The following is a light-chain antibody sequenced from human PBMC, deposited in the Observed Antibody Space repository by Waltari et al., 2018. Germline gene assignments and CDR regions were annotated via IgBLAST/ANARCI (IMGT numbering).Light chain of an antibody. Sequence: QLVLTQSPSASASLGASVKLTCTLSSGHSSNVIAWDQQQSEKGPRYLMKVNSDGSHSKGDDIPDRFSGSSSGAERYLTISSVQSEDEADYYCQTGGHGTWVFRGGTKLTVL. CDR3: QTGGHGTWV. CDR1: SGHSSNV. V-gene: IGLV4-69*01. J-gene: IGLJ3*02. CDR2: VNSDGSH.